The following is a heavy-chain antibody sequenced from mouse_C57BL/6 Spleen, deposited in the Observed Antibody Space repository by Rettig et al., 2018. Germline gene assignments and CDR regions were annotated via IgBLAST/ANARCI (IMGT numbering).Heavy chain of an antibody. J-gene: IGHJ2*01. CDR2: INPNNGGT. CDR3: ARLWENYFDY. D-gene: IGHD4-1*01. V-gene: IGHV1-26*01. Sequence: QSHGKSLEWIGDINPNNGGTSYNQKFKGKATLTVDKSSSTAYMELRSLTSEDSAVYYCARLWENYFDYWGQGTTLTVSS.